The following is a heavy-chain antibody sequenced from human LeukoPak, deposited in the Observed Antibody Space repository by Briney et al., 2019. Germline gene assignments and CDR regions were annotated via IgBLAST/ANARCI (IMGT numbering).Heavy chain of an antibody. D-gene: IGHD3-22*01. V-gene: IGHV4-59*01. CDR1: GGSISSYY. J-gene: IGHJ4*02. CDR3: ARVTGYMIEDYFDY. CDR2: IYYSGST. Sequence: PSETLPLTCTVSGGSISSYYWSWIRQPPGKGLEWVGYIYYSGSTNYKPSLKSRVTISVETSKNQLSLKLRSVTAADTAVYYCARVTGYMIEDYFDYWGQGTLVTVSS.